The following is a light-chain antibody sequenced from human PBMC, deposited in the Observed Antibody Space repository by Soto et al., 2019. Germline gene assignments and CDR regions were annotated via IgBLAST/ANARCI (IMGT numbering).Light chain of an antibody. CDR3: QQLNTYPA. V-gene: IGKV1-9*01. CDR2: GAS. Sequence: DLPLTQSPSFLSASVGDRVTITCRASQGIGSYLGWYQQAPGKAPKLLIYGASTLQSGVPSRFSGSGSGTEFTLTISGLQPEDVATYFCQQLNTYPAFGGGTKVDIK. J-gene: IGKJ4*01. CDR1: QGIGSY.